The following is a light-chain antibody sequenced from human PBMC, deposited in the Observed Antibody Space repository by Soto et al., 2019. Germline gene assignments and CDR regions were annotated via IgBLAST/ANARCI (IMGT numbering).Light chain of an antibody. CDR2: DAS. Sequence: DIQMTPSPSTLSASVVDRVTITCRASQSITNWLAWYQQKPGKAPKLLIYDASSLESGVPSRFSGSGSGTEFTLTISSLQPDDYATYYCQNYDSSSATCGQGTRREIK. CDR1: QSITNW. V-gene: IGKV1-5*01. J-gene: IGKJ5*01. CDR3: QNYDSSSAT.